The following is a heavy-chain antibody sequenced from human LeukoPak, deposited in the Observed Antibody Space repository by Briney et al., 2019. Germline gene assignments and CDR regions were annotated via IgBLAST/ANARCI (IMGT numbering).Heavy chain of an antibody. CDR2: ISSDATNI. CDR3: ARDSSGSGDC. D-gene: IGHD2-15*01. Sequence: PGGSLRLSCAVSGFTFSIYGMNWVRQAPGKGLEWVSSISSDATNIYYADSVKGRFTVSRDNAKNSLFLEMNSLRAEDTAVYYRARDSSGSGDCWGQGTLVTVSS. V-gene: IGHV3-21*01. J-gene: IGHJ4*02. CDR1: GFTFSIYG.